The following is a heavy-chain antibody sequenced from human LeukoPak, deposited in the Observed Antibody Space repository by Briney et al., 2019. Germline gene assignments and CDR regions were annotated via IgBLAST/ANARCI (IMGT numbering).Heavy chain of an antibody. V-gene: IGHV3-74*01. D-gene: IGHD2-15*01. CDR3: TRRVDTTRWYDP. CDR2: ISGDGSTT. J-gene: IGHJ5*02. Sequence: GGSLRLSCAASGFTFSTYWMHWGRQAPGEGLVWVSRISGDGSTTNYADSVKGRFTISRENAKNTLYLQMNSLRAEDTAVYYCTRRVDTTRWYDPWGQGTLVTVSS. CDR1: GFTFSTYW.